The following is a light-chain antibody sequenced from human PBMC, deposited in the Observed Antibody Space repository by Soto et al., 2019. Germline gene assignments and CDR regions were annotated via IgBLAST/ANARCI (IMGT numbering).Light chain of an antibody. CDR2: AAS. J-gene: IGKJ3*01. CDR3: QQSYSGPLT. Sequence: DIQMTQSPTSLSASVGDRVTITCRASQSISNYLNWYQQKPGKAPMLLIYAASSLQSGVPSRFSGSGSGTDFTLTISSLQPEDFSSYYCQQSYSGPLTFVPGTKVDI. V-gene: IGKV1-39*01. CDR1: QSISNY.